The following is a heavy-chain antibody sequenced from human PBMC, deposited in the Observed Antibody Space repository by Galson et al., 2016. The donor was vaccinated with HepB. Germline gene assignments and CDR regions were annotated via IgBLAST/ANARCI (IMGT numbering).Heavy chain of an antibody. Sequence: SVKVSCTAYGDNFKNYVISWVRQAPGQGLEWMGHIIPLCGTTEYAQKFQDKVTISADEFTSTVYMELSSLRSEDTALYFCARKEINYGQCGGKCNWFDPWGQGTLVTVSS. J-gene: IGHJ5*02. V-gene: IGHV1-69*13. CDR2: IIPLCGTT. CDR3: ARKEINYGQCGGKCNWFDP. D-gene: IGHD4-11*01. CDR1: GDNFKNYV.